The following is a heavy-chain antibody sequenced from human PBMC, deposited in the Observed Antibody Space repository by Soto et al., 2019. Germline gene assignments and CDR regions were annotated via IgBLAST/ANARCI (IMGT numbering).Heavy chain of an antibody. CDR3: ARDRAFMIVVVHDPYGMDV. V-gene: IGHV1-18*01. D-gene: IGHD3-22*01. CDR2: ISAYNGNT. Sequence: GASVKVSCKASGYTFTSYGISWVRQAPGQGLEWMGWISAYNGNTNYAQKLQGRVTMTTDTSTSTAYMELRSLISDDTAVYYCARDRAFMIVVVHDPYGMDVWGQGTTVTVSS. J-gene: IGHJ6*02. CDR1: GYTFTSYG.